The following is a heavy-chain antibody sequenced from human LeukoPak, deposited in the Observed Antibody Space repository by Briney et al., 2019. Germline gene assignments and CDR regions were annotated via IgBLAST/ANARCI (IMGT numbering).Heavy chain of an antibody. CDR1: GYTFTSYG. CDR3: ARDPRMRDYGDWYYFDY. D-gene: IGHD4-17*01. Sequence: ASVKVSCKASGYTFTSYGISWVRQAPGQGLEWMGWISAYNGNTNYAQKLQGRVTMTTDTSTSTAYMELRSLRSDDTAVYYCARDPRMRDYGDWYYFDYWGQGTLVTVSS. J-gene: IGHJ4*02. CDR2: ISAYNGNT. V-gene: IGHV1-18*01.